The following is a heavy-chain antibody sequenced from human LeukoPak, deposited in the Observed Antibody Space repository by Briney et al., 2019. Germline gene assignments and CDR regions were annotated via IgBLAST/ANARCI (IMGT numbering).Heavy chain of an antibody. Sequence: GSSVKVSCKASGGTFSSYAISWVRQAPGQGLEWMGGIIPIFGTANYAQKFQGRVTITADESTSTAYMELSSLRSEDTAAYYCARDLGIAAAGPIDYWGQGTLVTVSS. J-gene: IGHJ4*02. CDR1: GGTFSSYA. D-gene: IGHD6-13*01. V-gene: IGHV1-69*01. CDR3: ARDLGIAAAGPIDY. CDR2: IIPIFGTA.